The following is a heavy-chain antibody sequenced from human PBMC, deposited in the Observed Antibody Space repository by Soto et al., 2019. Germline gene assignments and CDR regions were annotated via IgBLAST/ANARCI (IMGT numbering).Heavy chain of an antibody. CDR2: IWYDGSNK. V-gene: IGHV3-33*01. CDR1: GFTFSSYG. CDR3: ARDSKVLDIVATIPFDY. Sequence: GGSLRLSCAASGFTFSSYGMHWVRQAPGKGLEWVAVIWYDGSNKYYADSVKGRFTISRDNSKNTLYLQMNSLRAEDTAVYYCARDSKVLDIVATIPFDYWGQGTLVTVSS. J-gene: IGHJ4*02. D-gene: IGHD5-12*01.